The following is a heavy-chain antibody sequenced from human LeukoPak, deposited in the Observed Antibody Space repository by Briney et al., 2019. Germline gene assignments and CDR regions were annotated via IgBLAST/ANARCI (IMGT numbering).Heavy chain of an antibody. CDR3: ARDQEGFDY. J-gene: IGHJ4*02. CDR2: IYPRDGST. V-gene: IGHV1-46*01. CDR1: GYTFTSNY. Sequence: ASVKVFCKASGYTFTSNYIHWVRQAPGQGLEWMGMIYPRDGSTSYAQKFQGRVTVTRDTSTSTVHMELSGLRSEDTAVYYCARDQEGFDYWGQGTLVTVSS.